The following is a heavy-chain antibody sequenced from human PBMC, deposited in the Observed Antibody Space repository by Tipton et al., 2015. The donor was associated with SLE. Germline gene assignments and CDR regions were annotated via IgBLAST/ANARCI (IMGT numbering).Heavy chain of an antibody. CDR1: RATLSSYG. D-gene: IGHD3-3*01. V-gene: IGHV3-30*12. Sequence: LSLTCAVSRATLSSYGMHWVRQAPGKGLEWLALIPYDGSKKYYADSVKGRFTISRDNAKNSLYLQMNSLRAEDTAVYYCARRHFGVVFISAFDIWGQGTMVTVSS. J-gene: IGHJ3*02. CDR2: IPYDGSKK. CDR3: ARRHFGVVFISAFDI.